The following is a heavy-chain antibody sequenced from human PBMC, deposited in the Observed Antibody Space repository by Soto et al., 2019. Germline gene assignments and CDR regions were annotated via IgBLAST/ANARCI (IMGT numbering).Heavy chain of an antibody. CDR1: GGSFSGYY. Sequence: QVQLQQWGAGLLKPSETLSLTCAVYGGSFSGYYWSWIRQPPGKGLEWIGEINHSGSTNYNPSLKGRVTISVDTSKNQFPLKLSSGTAADTAVYYCAGDRDPAAAANNWFDPWGQGTLVTVSS. CDR2: INHSGST. J-gene: IGHJ5*02. D-gene: IGHD6-13*01. V-gene: IGHV4-34*01. CDR3: AGDRDPAAAANNWFDP.